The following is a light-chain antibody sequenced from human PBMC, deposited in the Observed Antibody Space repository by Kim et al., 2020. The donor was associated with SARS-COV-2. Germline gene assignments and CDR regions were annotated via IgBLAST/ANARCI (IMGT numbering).Light chain of an antibody. J-gene: IGLJ1*01. Sequence: QSVTISCTGTSSDVGGYNYVSWYQHHPGKAPKLIIYDVTKRPSGVPDRFSGSKSGNAASLTISGLQAEDEADYYSCSYAGRYTFYVFGTGTKVTVL. CDR1: SSDVGGYNY. CDR3: CSYAGRYTFYV. CDR2: DVT. V-gene: IGLV2-11*01.